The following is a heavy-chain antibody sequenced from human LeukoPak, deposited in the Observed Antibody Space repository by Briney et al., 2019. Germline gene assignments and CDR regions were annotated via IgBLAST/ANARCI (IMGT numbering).Heavy chain of an antibody. CDR2: IYTSGST. V-gene: IGHV4-61*02. D-gene: IGHD2-2*01. CDR3: ARGSRTVPAAFGY. J-gene: IGHJ4*02. Sequence: MPSETLSLTCTVSGVSISSGSYYWSWLRQPAGKGLEWIGRIYTSGSTNYNPSLKSRVTISVDTSKNQFSLKLSSVTAADTAVYYCARGSRTVPAAFGYWGQGTLVTVSS. CDR1: GVSISSGSYY.